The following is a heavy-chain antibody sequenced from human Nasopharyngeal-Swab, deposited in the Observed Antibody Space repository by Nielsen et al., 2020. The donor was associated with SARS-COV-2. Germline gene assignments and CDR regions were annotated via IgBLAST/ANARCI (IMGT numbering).Heavy chain of an antibody. V-gene: IGHV1-69*06. Sequence: SVKVSCKAAGGTFSSYSISWVRQVPGQGHAWTGGIIPIFGTANYAQKFQGRVTITADKSTSTAYMELSSLGSEDKAVYYCARNPVDYDYVWGSYRYRTFDYWGQGTLVTVSS. CDR1: GGTFSSYS. J-gene: IGHJ4*02. D-gene: IGHD3-16*02. CDR3: ARNPVDYDYVWGSYRYRTFDY. CDR2: IIPIFGTA.